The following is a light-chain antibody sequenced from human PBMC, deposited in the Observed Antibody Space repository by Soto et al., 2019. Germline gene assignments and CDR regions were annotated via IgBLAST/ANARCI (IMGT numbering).Light chain of an antibody. Sequence: DIQMTQSPSSLSASVGDTVTITCRASQHITNDCAWYQQKAGRAPKCLILLASRLQTGVPSRFSGSGAGAEFTLAHSRLQGEDFGTYYCLDHNGYPAVVGEGTKVEIK. CDR2: LAS. V-gene: IGKV1-17*01. J-gene: IGKJ2*01. CDR3: LDHNGYPAV. CDR1: QHITND.